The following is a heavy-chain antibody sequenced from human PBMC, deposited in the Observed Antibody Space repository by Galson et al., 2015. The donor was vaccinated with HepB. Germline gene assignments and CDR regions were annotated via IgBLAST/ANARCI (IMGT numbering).Heavy chain of an antibody. D-gene: IGHD1-1*01. CDR3: ARLDPGGDSRLLNYFDY. CDR2: TYYRSKWYF. V-gene: IGHV6-1*01. Sequence: CAISGDSVSSKSAIWNWIRQSPSRGLEWLGRTYYRSKWYFHYADSVRGRITINPGTSKNQFSLQLNSVTPEDTAMYYCARLDPGGDSRLLNYFDYWGQGTLVTVSP. J-gene: IGHJ4*02. CDR1: GDSVSSKSAI.